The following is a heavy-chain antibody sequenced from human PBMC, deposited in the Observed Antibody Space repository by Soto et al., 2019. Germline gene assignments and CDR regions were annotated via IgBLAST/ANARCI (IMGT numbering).Heavy chain of an antibody. CDR3: ARFGFTYYYDY. D-gene: IGHD3-10*01. V-gene: IGHV3-64*01. CDR2: ISSNGGST. CDR1: GFTFSNYA. J-gene: IGHJ4*02. Sequence: EVQLVESGGGLVQPGGSLRLSCAASGFTFSNYAMNWVRQAPGKGLEYVSAISSNGGSTYYANSVKGRFTISRDNSTNTLYLQMGSLRAEDMAVYYCARFGFTYYYDYWGQGTLVTVSS.